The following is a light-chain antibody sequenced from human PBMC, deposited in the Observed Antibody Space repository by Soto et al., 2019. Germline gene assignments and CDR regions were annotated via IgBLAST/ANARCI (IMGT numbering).Light chain of an antibody. J-gene: IGKJ1*01. Sequence: AIQMTQSPSSLSASVGDRVTITCRESQDIRTELGWYQQKPGKAPKLLIYASSSLQSGVPSRFIGSGSGSDFTLTISSLQPEDFATYYCLQDSKYPSTFGQGTKVDIK. V-gene: IGKV1-6*01. CDR3: LQDSKYPST. CDR2: ASS. CDR1: QDIRTE.